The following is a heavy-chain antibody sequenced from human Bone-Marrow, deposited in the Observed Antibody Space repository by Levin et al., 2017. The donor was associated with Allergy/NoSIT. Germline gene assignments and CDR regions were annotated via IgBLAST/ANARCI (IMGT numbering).Heavy chain of an antibody. V-gene: IGHV1-69*13. CDR1: GGTSSSYA. Sequence: ASVKVSCKASGGTSSSYAISWVRQAPGQGLEWMGGVIPISGTAHYAQKFQGRVTITADESTTTAYLEVKSLRSEDTAVYYCARESQPNIAAAGSPFDYWGQGTLVTVSS. J-gene: IGHJ4*02. CDR3: ARESQPNIAAAGSPFDY. CDR2: VIPISGTA. D-gene: IGHD6-13*01.